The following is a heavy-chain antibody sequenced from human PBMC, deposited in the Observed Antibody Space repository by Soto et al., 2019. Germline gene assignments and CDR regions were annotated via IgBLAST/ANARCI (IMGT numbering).Heavy chain of an antibody. CDR1: GGSIARSTYY. V-gene: IGHV4-39*01. CDR2: IYYSGTT. CDR3: ATLYVVVPSAQTWFDP. Sequence: PSETLSLTCTVSGGSIARSTYYWAWIRQPPGKGLEWIGSIYYSGTTYYNPSLKSRVTISVDTSKNQFSLKLTSVTAADTAVYYXATLYVVVPSAQTWFDPWGPGTLVTVSS. D-gene: IGHD2-2*01. J-gene: IGHJ5*02.